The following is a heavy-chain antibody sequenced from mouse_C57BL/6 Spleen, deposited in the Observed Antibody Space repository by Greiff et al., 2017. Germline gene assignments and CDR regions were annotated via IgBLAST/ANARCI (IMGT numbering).Heavy chain of an antibody. CDR3: ARGNYDYGFLYFDY. D-gene: IGHD2-4*01. Sequence: VHVKQSGPELVKPGASVKIPCKASGYTFTDYNMDWVKQSHGKSLEWIGDINPNNGGTIYNQKFKGKATLTVDKSSSTAYMELRSLTSEDTAVYYCARGNYDYGFLYFDYWGQGTTLTVSS. V-gene: IGHV1-18*01. CDR1: GYTFTDYN. CDR2: INPNNGGT. J-gene: IGHJ2*01.